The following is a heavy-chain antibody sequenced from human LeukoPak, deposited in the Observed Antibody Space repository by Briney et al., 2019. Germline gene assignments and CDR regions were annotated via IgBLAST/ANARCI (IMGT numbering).Heavy chain of an antibody. D-gene: IGHD3-22*01. J-gene: IGHJ4*02. CDR1: GFTFSTYE. CDR3: ARMDHDSSGYHFDY. CDR2: ISSSGSTI. Sequence: GGSLRLSCAASGFTFSTYEMNWVRQAPGKGLEWVSYISSSGSTIYYGDAVKGRFTISRDNAKNSLYLQMNSLGAEDTAVYYCARMDHDSSGYHFDYWGQGTLVTVSS. V-gene: IGHV3-48*03.